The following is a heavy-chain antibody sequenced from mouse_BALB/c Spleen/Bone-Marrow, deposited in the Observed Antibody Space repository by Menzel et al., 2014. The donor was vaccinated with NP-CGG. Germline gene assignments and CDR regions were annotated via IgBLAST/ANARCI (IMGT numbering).Heavy chain of an antibody. CDR1: GFSLTSYG. J-gene: IGHJ4*01. CDR2: IWSDGST. CDR3: ARSGTDYAMDY. V-gene: IGHV2-6-2*01. Sequence: VQLVESGPDLVAPSQSLSLTCTVSGFSLTSYGLHWVRQPPGEGLEWLGVIWSDGSTTYNSALKSRLSISKDNSKRQVLLKMNSLQTDDTAMYYCARSGTDYAMDYWGQGTSVTVSS. D-gene: IGHD4-1*01.